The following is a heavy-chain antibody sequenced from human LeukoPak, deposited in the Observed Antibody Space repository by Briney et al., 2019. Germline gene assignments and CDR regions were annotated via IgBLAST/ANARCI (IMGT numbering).Heavy chain of an antibody. CDR1: GFTFSSYG. CDR2: ISGSGGSK. V-gene: IGHV3-23*01. CDR3: AKEHYDSSGYYDY. D-gene: IGHD3-22*01. J-gene: IGHJ4*02. Sequence: PGGSLRLSCAASGFTFSSYGMSWVRQAPGKGLEWVSAISGSGGSKYYADSVKGRFTISRDNSKNTLYLQMNSLRAEDTAVYYCAKEHYDSSGYYDYWGQGTLVTVSS.